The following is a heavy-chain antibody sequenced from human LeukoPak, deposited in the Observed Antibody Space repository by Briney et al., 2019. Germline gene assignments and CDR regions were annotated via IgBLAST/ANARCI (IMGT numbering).Heavy chain of an antibody. J-gene: IGHJ4*02. CDR1: GLTFSRYT. Sequence: GGSLRLSCIASGLTFSRYTMNWVRQAPGKGLEWVSSISSSSTNIYYADSVRGRFTISRDSAKNSLYLQMNSLRAEDTALYYCASTITILRGVMPHFFDYWGQGTLVTVSS. CDR2: ISSSSTNI. V-gene: IGHV3-21*01. CDR3: ASTITILRGVMPHFFDY. D-gene: IGHD3-10*01.